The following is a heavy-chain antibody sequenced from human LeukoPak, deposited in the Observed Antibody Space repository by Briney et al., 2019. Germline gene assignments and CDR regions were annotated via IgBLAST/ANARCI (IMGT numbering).Heavy chain of an antibody. CDR2: IYYSGST. J-gene: IGHJ3*02. V-gene: IGHV4-30-4*01. CDR1: GGSISSYY. D-gene: IGHD3-22*01. Sequence: SETLSLTCTVSGGSISSYYWSWIRQPPGKGLEWIGYIYYSGSTYYNPSLKSRVTISVDTSKNQFSLKLSSVTAADTAVYYCARVGTSSDAAFDIWGQGTMVTVSS. CDR3: ARVGTSSDAAFDI.